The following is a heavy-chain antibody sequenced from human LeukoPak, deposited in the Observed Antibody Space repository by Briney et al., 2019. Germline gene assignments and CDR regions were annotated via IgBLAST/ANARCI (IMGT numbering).Heavy chain of an antibody. CDR2: ISDSGCVI. V-gene: IGHV3-48*03. CDR3: AGGPQYTGSFPY. D-gene: IGHD1-26*01. J-gene: IGHJ4*02. CDR1: GFNVNSFE. Sequence: GGSLRLSCAASGFNVNSFEMTWVRQAPGLGLEFLSYISDSGCVIKYADSVKGRFIISRDSAENALYLQMNNLGADDTAVYFCAGGPQYTGSFPYWGQGTLVAVSS.